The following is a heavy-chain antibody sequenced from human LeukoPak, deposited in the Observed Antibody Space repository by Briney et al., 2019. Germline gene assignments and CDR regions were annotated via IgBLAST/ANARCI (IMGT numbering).Heavy chain of an antibody. V-gene: IGHV4-59*01. CDR2: IFYSGTT. J-gene: IGHJ4*02. CDR1: GGSISSYY. D-gene: IGHD5-24*01. CDR3: VRDKGDGTRPSSERFDY. Sequence: PSETLSLTCTVSGGSISSYYWSWIRQPPGKGLEWIGYIFYSGTTNYNPSLMSRVAISVDTSKNQISLKLSSVTAADTAVYYCVRDKGDGTRPSSERFDYWGQGTLVTVSS.